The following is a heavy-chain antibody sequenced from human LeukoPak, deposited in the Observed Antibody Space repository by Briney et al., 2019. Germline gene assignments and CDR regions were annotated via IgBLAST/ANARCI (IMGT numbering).Heavy chain of an antibody. D-gene: IGHD1-1*01. V-gene: IGHV4-59*01. J-gene: IGHJ4*02. Sequence: PSETLSLTCTVSDDSISNYYWTWIRQPPGKGLEWIGYIYYSGSTNYNPSLKSRVTISVDTSKNQFSLKISSVTAADTAVYYCARDTGSQFDYWGQGTLVTVSS. CDR1: DDSISNYY. CDR3: ARDTGSQFDY. CDR2: IYYSGST.